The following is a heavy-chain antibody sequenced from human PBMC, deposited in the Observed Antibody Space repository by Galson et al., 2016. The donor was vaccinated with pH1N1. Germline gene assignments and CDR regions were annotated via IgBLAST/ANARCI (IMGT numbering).Heavy chain of an antibody. Sequence: SVKVSCKASGDTFRDFYVHWVRQAPGQGLEWMGWINIKSGATKYTQKFQVKVTLNTDTSLNTEYMELSRLTSDDTAVYYCATAGVVVSATGEYWGQGTLVTVSS. CDR2: INIKSGAT. D-gene: IGHD2-15*01. CDR3: ATAGVVVSATGEY. CDR1: GDTFRDFY. J-gene: IGHJ4*02. V-gene: IGHV1-2*02.